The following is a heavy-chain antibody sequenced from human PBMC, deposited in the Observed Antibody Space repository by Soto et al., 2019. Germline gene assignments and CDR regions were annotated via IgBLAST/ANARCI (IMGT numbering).Heavy chain of an antibody. CDR1: GFSFSAFS. V-gene: IGHV3-30*03. CDR3: ARDKRTRGYSYGYYYYYGMDL. D-gene: IGHD5-18*01. J-gene: IGHJ6*02. CDR2: ISYDGSNK. Sequence: GGSLRLSCVSSGFSFSAFSMNWVRQAPGKGLEWVAVISYDGSNKYYADSVKGRFTISRDNSKNTLYLQMNSLRAEDTAVYYCARDKRTRGYSYGYYYYYGMDLWGQGTTVTVSS.